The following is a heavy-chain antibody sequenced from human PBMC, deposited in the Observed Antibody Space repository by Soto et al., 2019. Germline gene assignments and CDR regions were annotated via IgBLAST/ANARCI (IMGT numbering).Heavy chain of an antibody. V-gene: IGHV3-30*03. D-gene: IGHD3-10*01. CDR1: GFTFSSYG. Sequence: GGSLRLSCAASGFTFSSYGMHWVRQAPGKGLEWVAVISYDGSNKYYADSVKGRFTISRDNSKNTLYLQMNSLRAEDTAVYYCAAGSGSYYTLGYWGQGTLVTV. CDR2: ISYDGSNK. J-gene: IGHJ4*02. CDR3: AAGSGSYYTLGY.